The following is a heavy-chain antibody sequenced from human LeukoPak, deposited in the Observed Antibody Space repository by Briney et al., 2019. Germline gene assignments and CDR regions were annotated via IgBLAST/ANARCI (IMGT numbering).Heavy chain of an antibody. D-gene: IGHD1-26*01. J-gene: IGHJ4*02. CDR3: ASWGSYYYFDY. V-gene: IGHV4-30-2*01. CDR1: GGSISSGGYY. Sequence: SQTLSLTCTVSGGSISSGGYYWSWIRQPPGKGLEWIGYIYHSGSTYYNPSLKSRVTISVDRSKNQFSLKLSSVTAADTAVYYCASWGSYYYFDYWGQGTLVTVSS. CDR2: IYHSGST.